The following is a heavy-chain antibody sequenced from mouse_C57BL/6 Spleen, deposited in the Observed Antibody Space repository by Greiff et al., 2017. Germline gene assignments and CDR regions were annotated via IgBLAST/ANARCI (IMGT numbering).Heavy chain of an antibody. CDR1: GFTFSDYG. Sequence: DVMLVESGGGLVKPGGSLKLSCAASGFTFSDYGMHWVRQAPEKGLEWVAYISSGSSTIYYADTVKGRFTISRDNAKNTLFLQMTSLRSEDTAMYYCARDDGYPFFYAMDYWGQGTSVTVSS. D-gene: IGHD2-3*01. J-gene: IGHJ4*01. CDR2: ISSGSSTI. CDR3: ARDDGYPFFYAMDY. V-gene: IGHV5-17*01.